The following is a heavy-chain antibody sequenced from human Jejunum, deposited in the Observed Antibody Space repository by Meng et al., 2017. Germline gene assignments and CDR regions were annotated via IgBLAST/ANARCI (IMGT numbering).Heavy chain of an antibody. D-gene: IGHD1-26*01. V-gene: IGHV4-61*01. CDR3: ARGILYSGSYYFDF. CDR2: SYYSGST. CDR1: GDCVSSDNYY. J-gene: IGHJ4*02. Sequence: QVQLEESGAGVVRPSATLYLTCKGAGDCVSSDNYYWGWKRQRQGKGLEWIGYSYYSGSTDPHPFLKSRVTMSEDTTSNQFSLNISSVTAEDTAVYYCARGILYSGSYYFDFWGQGTLVTVSS.